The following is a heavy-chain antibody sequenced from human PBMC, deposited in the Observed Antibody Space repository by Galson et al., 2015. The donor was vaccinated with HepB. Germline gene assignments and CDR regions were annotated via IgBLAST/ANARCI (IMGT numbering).Heavy chain of an antibody. D-gene: IGHD5-18*01. V-gene: IGHV3-48*03. J-gene: IGHJ4*02. CDR3: ASGGYIYGYTPFDY. CDR2: ISISSTTM. Sequence: SLRLSCAASGFTFSSFEMNWVRQAPGKGLEWVSYISISSTTMYYADSVKGRFTISRDNAKDSLYLQMNSLRVEDTAVYYCASGGYIYGYTPFDYWGQGTLVTVSS. CDR1: GFTFSSFE.